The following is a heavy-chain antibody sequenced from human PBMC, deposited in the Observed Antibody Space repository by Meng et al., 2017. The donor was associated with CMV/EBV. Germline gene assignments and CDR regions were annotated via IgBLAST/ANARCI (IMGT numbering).Heavy chain of an antibody. CDR3: ASYIVVVPAAIGD. J-gene: IGHJ4*02. D-gene: IGHD2-2*01. V-gene: IGHV4-34*01. CDR2: INHSGST. Sequence: SETLSLTCAVYGGSFSGYYWSWIRQPPGKGLEWIGEINHSGSTNYNPSLKSRVTISVDTSKNQFSLKLSSVTAADTAVYYCASYIVVVPAAIGDWGQGTLVTVSS. CDR1: GGSFSGYY.